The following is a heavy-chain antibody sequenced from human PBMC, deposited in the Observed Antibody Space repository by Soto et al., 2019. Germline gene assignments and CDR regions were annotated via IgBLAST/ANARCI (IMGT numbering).Heavy chain of an antibody. CDR2: ITPAFGTP. D-gene: IGHD3-10*01. CDR3: ARDLPSLEVRSYGMDV. V-gene: IGHV1-69*06. CDR1: GYTFLDFY. J-gene: IGHJ6*02. Sequence: QVQLVQSGTEVKKPGASVKVSCKASGYTFLDFYIHWVRQAPGQGLEWMGGITPAFGTPDYAQKFQGRVTVTADRSTNTAYMELSRLTSEDTAVYYCARDLPSLEVRSYGMDVWGQGTTVTVSS.